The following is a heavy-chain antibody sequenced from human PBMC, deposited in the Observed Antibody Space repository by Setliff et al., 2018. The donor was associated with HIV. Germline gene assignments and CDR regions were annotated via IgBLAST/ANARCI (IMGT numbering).Heavy chain of an antibody. V-gene: IGHV4-28*03. CDR1: GYSISTNEW. Sequence: KSSETLSLTCAVSGYSISTNEWWGWIRQPPGKGLAWIGYISNSGKIYYDPSLNSRVTLSADTSKNQLSLKLTSVTAEDTAVYYCARERSALLWKNWFDPWGQGTLVTVSS. CDR3: ARERSALLWKNWFDP. J-gene: IGHJ5*02. D-gene: IGHD3-10*01. CDR2: ISNSGKI.